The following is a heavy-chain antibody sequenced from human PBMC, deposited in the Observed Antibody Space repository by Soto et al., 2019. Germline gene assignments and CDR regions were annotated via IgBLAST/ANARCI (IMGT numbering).Heavy chain of an antibody. D-gene: IGHD2-2*01. CDR2: ISGSGGST. CDR1: GFTFSSYA. Sequence: PGGSLRLSCAASGFTFSSYAMSWVRQAPGKGLEWVSAISGSGGSTYYADSVKGRFTISRDNSKNTLYLQMNSLRAEDTAVYYCAKEEIVLLPAAMYFXYWGQGTLVTVSS. V-gene: IGHV3-23*01. CDR3: AKEEIVLLPAAMYFXY. J-gene: IGHJ4*02.